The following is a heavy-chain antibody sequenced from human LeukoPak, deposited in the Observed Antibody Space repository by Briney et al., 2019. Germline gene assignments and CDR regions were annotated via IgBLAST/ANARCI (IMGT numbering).Heavy chain of an antibody. V-gene: IGHV3-20*04. J-gene: IGHJ4*02. CDR3: ARVGSSGYYDLDY. Sequence: GGSLRLSCAASGFTFSSYAMSWVRQAPGKGLEWVSGINWNGGHTGYVDSVKGRCTISRDNAKNSLYLQMHSLRAEDTALYYCARVGSSGYYDLDYWGQGTLVTVSS. CDR1: GFTFSSYA. D-gene: IGHD3-22*01. CDR2: INWNGGHT.